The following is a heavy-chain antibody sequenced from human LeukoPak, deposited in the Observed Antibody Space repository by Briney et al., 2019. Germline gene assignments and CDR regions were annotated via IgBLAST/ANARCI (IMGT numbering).Heavy chain of an antibody. V-gene: IGHV4-39*01. CDR3: ARSTLRYCSSTRCYGAFDL. D-gene: IGHD2-2*01. CDR2: IYYSGST. CDR1: GGSISSSSYY. Sequence: SETLSLTCTVSGGSISSSSYYWGWIRQPPGKGLEWIGSIYYSGSTYYNPSLKSRVTISVDTSKNQFSLKLSSVTAADTAVYYCARSTLRYCSSTRCYGAFDLWGQVTTVT. J-gene: IGHJ3*01.